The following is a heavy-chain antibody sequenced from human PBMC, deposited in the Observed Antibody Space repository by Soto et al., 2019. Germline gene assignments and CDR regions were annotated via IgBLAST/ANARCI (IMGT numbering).Heavy chain of an antibody. CDR3: AGCYFGHYFDY. CDR1: GFTFSSYS. J-gene: IGHJ4*02. Sequence: PGGSLRLSCAASGFTFSSYSMNWVRQAPGKGLEWVSYISSSSSTIYYADSVKGRFTISRDNAKNSLYLQMNSLRAEDTAVYYCAGCYFGHYFDYWGQGTLVTVSS. D-gene: IGHD2-15*01. V-gene: IGHV3-48*01. CDR2: ISSSSSTI.